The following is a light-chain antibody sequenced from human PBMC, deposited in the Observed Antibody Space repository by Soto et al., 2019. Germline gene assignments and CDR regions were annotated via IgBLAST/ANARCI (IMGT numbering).Light chain of an antibody. CDR1: QSISSW. V-gene: IGKV1-5*03. Sequence: DIQMTQFPSTLSASVGDRVTITCRASQSISSWLAWYQQKPGKAPKVLIYKASILESGVPSRFSGSGSGTEFTLTISSLQPADFATYYCQQYNNDLITFGQGTRLEIK. J-gene: IGKJ5*01. CDR3: QQYNNDLIT. CDR2: KAS.